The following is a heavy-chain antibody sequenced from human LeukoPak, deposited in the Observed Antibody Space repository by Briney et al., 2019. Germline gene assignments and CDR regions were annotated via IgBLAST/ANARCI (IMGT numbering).Heavy chain of an antibody. Sequence: GGSLRLSCAAPGFTFTDYWMTWVRQVPGKGLEWVANIHKAGTESYYVDSVKGRFAISRDNAKNSLYLQLSSLRGDDTAVYYSARVGTWELQRVFDYWGQGTLVTVSS. CDR1: GFTFTDYW. CDR2: IHKAGTES. CDR3: ARVGTWELQRVFDY. J-gene: IGHJ4*02. V-gene: IGHV3-7*01. D-gene: IGHD1-26*01.